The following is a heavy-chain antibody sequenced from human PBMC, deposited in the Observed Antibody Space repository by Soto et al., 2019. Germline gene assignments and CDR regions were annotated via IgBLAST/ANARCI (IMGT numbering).Heavy chain of an antibody. CDR2: ISRSGGST. CDR3: AKDSCSSTSCYGGGAHYYYYGMDV. Sequence: GGSLRLSCAAPGFTFSSYAMSWVPQAPGKGLEWVSAISRSGGSTYYADSVKGRFTISRDNSKNTLYLQMNSLRAEDTAVYYCAKDSCSSTSCYGGGAHYYYYGMDVWGQGTTVTVSS. J-gene: IGHJ6*02. CDR1: GFTFSSYA. D-gene: IGHD2-2*01. V-gene: IGHV3-23*01.